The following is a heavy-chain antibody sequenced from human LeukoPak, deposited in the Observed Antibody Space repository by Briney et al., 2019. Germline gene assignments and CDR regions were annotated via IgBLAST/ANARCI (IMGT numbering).Heavy chain of an antibody. V-gene: IGHV1-18*01. J-gene: IGHJ6*02. D-gene: IGHD6-6*01. Sequence: ASVKVSCKASGYTFTSYGISWVRQAPGQGLEWMGWISAYNGNTNYAQKLQGGVTMTTDTSTSTAYMELRSLRSDDTAVYYCARDSGIAARGDYYYYYGMDVWGQGTTVTVSS. CDR3: ARDSGIAARGDYYYYYGMDV. CDR1: GYTFTSYG. CDR2: ISAYNGNT.